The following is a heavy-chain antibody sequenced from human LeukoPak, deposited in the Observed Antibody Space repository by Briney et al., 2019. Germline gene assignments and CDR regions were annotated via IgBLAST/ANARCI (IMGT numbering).Heavy chain of an antibody. CDR1: GYTFTSYD. D-gene: IGHD1-14*01. CDR3: ARTLPGGVVAY. Sequence: GASVKVSCKASGYTFTSYDINWVRQATGQGLEWMGWMNPNSANTGYAQKFQGRVTITRDTSKSTAYMELSSLRSGDTAVYYCARTLPGGVVAYWGQGTLVTVFS. CDR2: MNPNSANT. V-gene: IGHV1-8*03. J-gene: IGHJ4*02.